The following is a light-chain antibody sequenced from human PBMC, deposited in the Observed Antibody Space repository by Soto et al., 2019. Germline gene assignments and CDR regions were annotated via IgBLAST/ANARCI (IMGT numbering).Light chain of an antibody. J-gene: IGKJ1*01. CDR2: GPS. Sequence: EIVLTQSPATLSVSPGERATLSCMASQSVSDNVAWYHQKPGQAPRLLIYGPSTRASGVPPRFSGSGYGREFTLIISSLQSEDYGVYYCHQYNDWPPAFGQGTKVDIK. CDR3: HQYNDWPPA. V-gene: IGKV3-15*01. CDR1: QSVSDN.